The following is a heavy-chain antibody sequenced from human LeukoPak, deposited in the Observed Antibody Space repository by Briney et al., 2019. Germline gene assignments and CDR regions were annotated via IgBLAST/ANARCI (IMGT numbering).Heavy chain of an antibody. Sequence: GTSLRLSCAASGFTFSSYGMHWVRQAPGKGLEWVAVIWYDGSNKYYADSVKGRFTISRDNSKNTLYLQMNSLRAEDTAVYYCARDSYYDSSGYYYPGAFDIWGQGTMVTVSS. D-gene: IGHD3-22*01. CDR1: GFTFSSYG. CDR3: ARDSYYDSSGYYYPGAFDI. V-gene: IGHV3-33*01. CDR2: IWYDGSNK. J-gene: IGHJ3*02.